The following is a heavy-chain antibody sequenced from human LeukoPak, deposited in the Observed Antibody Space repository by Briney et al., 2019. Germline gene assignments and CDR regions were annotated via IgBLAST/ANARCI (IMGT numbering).Heavy chain of an antibody. Sequence: GGSLRLSCAASGFTFSSYAMHWVRQAPGKGLEWVAVIPYDGSNKYYADSVKVRFTISRANTKNTLYLQMNSLRAEDKAVYYCAREIRFFESNWFDLWGQGTLVIVSS. CDR2: IPYDGSNK. CDR1: GFTFSSYA. CDR3: AREIRFFESNWFDL. V-gene: IGHV3-30-3*01. J-gene: IGHJ5*02. D-gene: IGHD3-3*01.